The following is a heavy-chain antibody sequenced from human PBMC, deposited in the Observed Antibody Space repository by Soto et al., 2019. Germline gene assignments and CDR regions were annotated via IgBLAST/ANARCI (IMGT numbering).Heavy chain of an antibody. V-gene: IGHV3-30*18. CDR3: AKVPSPLMITFGGVIN. CDR1: GFTFSSYG. D-gene: IGHD3-16*02. Sequence: QVQLVESGGGVVQPGRSLRLSCAASGFTFSSYGMHWVRQAPGKGLEWVAVISYDGSNKYYADSVKGRFTISRDNSKNTLYLQMNSLRAEDTAVYYCAKVPSPLMITFGGVINRGQGTLVTVSS. J-gene: IGHJ4*02. CDR2: ISYDGSNK.